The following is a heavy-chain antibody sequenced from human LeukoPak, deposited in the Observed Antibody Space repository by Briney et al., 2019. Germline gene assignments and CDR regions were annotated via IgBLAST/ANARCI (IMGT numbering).Heavy chain of an antibody. Sequence: PGGSLRLSCAASGFTFSSYAMHWVRQAPGKGLEWVAVISYDGSNKYYADPVKGRFTISRGNSKNTLYLQMNSLRAEDTAVYYCARAGPIDSSGSPFDYWGQGTLVTVSS. CDR2: ISYDGSNK. J-gene: IGHJ4*02. CDR3: ARAGPIDSSGSPFDY. D-gene: IGHD3-22*01. V-gene: IGHV3-30*01. CDR1: GFTFSSYA.